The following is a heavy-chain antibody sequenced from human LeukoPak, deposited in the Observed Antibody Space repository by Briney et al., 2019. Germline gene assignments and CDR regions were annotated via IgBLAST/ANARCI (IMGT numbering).Heavy chain of an antibody. CDR1: GFTFSSYG. CDR2: ISSSSSTI. D-gene: IGHD6-19*01. J-gene: IGHJ4*02. Sequence: GSLRLSCAASGFTFSSYGMTWVRQAPGKGLEWVSYISSSSSTIYYADSVKGRFTISRDNAKNSLYLQMNSLRAEDTAVYYCASLSAVAGTIPAKSDYWGQGTLVTVSS. CDR3: ASLSAVAGTIPAKSDY. V-gene: IGHV3-48*01.